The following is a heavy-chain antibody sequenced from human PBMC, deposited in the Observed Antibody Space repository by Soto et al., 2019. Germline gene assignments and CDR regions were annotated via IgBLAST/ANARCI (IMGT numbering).Heavy chain of an antibody. V-gene: IGHV3-74*01. Sequence: EVQLVESGGGLVQPGGSLRLSCAASGFTFSSYWMHWIRQGPGKGLVWVSRIKGDGSSTSYADSVKGRFTISRDNAKNTVYLQISSMRAEDTAVYYCARGGYGAWYFDRWGRGTLVTVSS. CDR2: IKGDGSST. CDR1: GFTFSSYW. D-gene: IGHD5-18*01. J-gene: IGHJ2*01. CDR3: ARGGYGAWYFDR.